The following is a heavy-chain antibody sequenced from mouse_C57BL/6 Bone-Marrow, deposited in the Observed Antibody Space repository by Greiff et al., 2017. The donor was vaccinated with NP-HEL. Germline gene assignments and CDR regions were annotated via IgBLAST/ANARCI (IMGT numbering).Heavy chain of an antibody. J-gene: IGHJ3*01. Sequence: EVKVVESGGGLVQPGGSLKLSCAASGFTFSDYYMYWVRQTPEKRLEWVAYISNGGGSTYYPDTVKGRFTISSDNAKNTLYLQMSRLKSEDTAMYYCARHADDYGGFAYWGQGTLVTVSA. D-gene: IGHD2-4*01. CDR2: ISNGGGST. CDR1: GFTFSDYY. CDR3: ARHADDYGGFAY. V-gene: IGHV5-12*01.